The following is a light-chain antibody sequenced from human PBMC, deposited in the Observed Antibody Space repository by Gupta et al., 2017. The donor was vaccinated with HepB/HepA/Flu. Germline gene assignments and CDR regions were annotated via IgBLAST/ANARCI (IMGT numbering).Light chain of an antibody. CDR2: SAS. CDR3: RQEDKYPRT. CDR1: QYIRND. V-gene: IGKV1-6*01. J-gene: IGKJ1*01. Sequence: AIQMTQAPSSLSASVGDRVTITCRASQYIRNDLGWYHQRPGKGPKLLIYSASILQSGVPSRFSGSGSGTDFTLAISSRQPEDFGTYYCRQEDKYPRTFGQGTXVEIK.